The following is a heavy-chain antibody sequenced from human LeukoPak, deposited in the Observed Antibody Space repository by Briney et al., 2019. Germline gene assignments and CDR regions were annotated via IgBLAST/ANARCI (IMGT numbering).Heavy chain of an antibody. J-gene: IGHJ4*02. CDR2: IIPILGIA. Sequence: RASVKVSCKASGGTFSSYAISWVRQAPGQGLEWMGRIIPILGIANYAQKFQGRVTITADKSTSTAYMELSSLRSEDTAVYYCASARGTAMAQFDYWGQGTLVTVSS. CDR3: ASARGTAMAQFDY. CDR1: GGTFSSYA. V-gene: IGHV1-69*04. D-gene: IGHD5-18*01.